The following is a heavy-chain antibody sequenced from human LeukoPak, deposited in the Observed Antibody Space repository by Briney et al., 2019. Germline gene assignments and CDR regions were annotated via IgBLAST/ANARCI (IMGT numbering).Heavy chain of an antibody. D-gene: IGHD3-22*01. J-gene: IGHJ2*01. CDR1: GGSISSYY. Sequence: SSETLSLTCTVSGGSISSYYWSWIRQPPGKGLEWIGYIYYSGSTNYNPSLKSRVTISVDTSKNQFSLKLSSVTAADTAVYYCARDYRFDYDSSGYHDWYFDLWVRGTLVTVSS. V-gene: IGHV4-59*01. CDR2: IYYSGST. CDR3: ARDYRFDYDSSGYHDWYFDL.